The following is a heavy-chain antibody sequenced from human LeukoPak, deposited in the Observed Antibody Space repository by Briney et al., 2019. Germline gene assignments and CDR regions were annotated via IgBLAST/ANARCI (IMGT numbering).Heavy chain of an antibody. CDR2: IKEDESAK. CDR1: GFIFTDHW. J-gene: IGHJ4*02. CDR3: ARAVDVAGY. D-gene: IGHD3-16*01. V-gene: IGHV3-7*01. Sequence: GGSLRLSCVASGFIFTDHWMSWVRQAPGKGLDWVANIKEDESAKFYADSVRGRFTISRDNAKNSVYLEMNNLRVEDTAVYYCARAVDVAGYWGRGTLVTVSS.